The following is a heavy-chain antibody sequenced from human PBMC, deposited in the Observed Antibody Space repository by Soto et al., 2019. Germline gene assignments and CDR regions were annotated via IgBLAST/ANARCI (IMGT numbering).Heavy chain of an antibody. Sequence: ASVKVSCKATGYNFTDYYMHWVRQAPGQGLEWMGWINPNSGGTNYAQKFQGWVTMTRDTSISTAYMELSRLRSDDTAVYYCARAAAGTALTFDYWGQGTLVTVSS. CDR1: GYNFTDYY. V-gene: IGHV1-2*04. CDR3: ARAAAGTALTFDY. J-gene: IGHJ4*02. D-gene: IGHD6-13*01. CDR2: INPNSGGT.